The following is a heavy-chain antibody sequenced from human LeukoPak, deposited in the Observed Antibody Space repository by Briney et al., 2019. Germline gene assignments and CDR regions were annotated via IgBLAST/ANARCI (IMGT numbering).Heavy chain of an antibody. CDR1: GFTFSSYW. Sequence: GGSLRLSCAASGFTFSSYWMHWVRQAPGKGLVWVSRINSDGSSTSYADSVKGRFTISRDNAKNTLYLQMNSLRAEDTAVYYCARGERYFDWFNWFDPWGQGTLVTVSS. D-gene: IGHD3-9*01. V-gene: IGHV3-74*01. J-gene: IGHJ5*02. CDR2: INSDGSST. CDR3: ARGERYFDWFNWFDP.